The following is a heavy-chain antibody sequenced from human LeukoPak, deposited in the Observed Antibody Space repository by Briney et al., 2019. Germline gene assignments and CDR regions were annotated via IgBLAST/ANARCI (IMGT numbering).Heavy chain of an antibody. D-gene: IGHD2-15*01. J-gene: IGHJ5*02. CDR1: GYTFTTYA. Sequence: ASVKVSCKASGYTFTTYAMHWVRQAPGQRLEWMGWINAGNGNTKYSQKFQARVTITRDTSASTAYMELSSLRSEDTAVYYCARDHDVVVVAATRGNWFDPWGQGTLVTVSS. CDR2: INAGNGNT. CDR3: ARDHDVVVVAATRGNWFDP. V-gene: IGHV1-3*01.